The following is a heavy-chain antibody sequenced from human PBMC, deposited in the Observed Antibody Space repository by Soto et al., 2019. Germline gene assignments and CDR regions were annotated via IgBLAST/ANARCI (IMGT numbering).Heavy chain of an antibody. V-gene: IGHV4-39*01. CDR2: IYYSGST. J-gene: IGHJ5*02. D-gene: IGHD7-27*01. Sequence: SETLSLTCTVSGGSISSSSYYWGWIRQPPGKGLEWIGSIYYSGSTYYNPSLKSRVTIPVDTSKNQFSLKLSSVTAADTAVYYCARWGNNWFDPWGQGTLVTVSS. CDR3: ARWGNNWFDP. CDR1: GGSISSSSYY.